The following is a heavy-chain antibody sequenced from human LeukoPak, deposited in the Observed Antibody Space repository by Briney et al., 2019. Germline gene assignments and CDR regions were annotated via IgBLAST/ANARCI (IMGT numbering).Heavy chain of an antibody. Sequence: ASVKVSCKASGGTFSSYAISWVRQAPGQGLEWMGGIIPIFGTANYAQKLQGRVTMTTDTSTSTAYMELRSLRSDDTAVYYRARDGDDFWSGPYYFDYWGQGTLVTVSS. V-gene: IGHV1-69*05. CDR2: IIPIFGTA. D-gene: IGHD3-3*01. CDR1: GGTFSSYA. CDR3: ARDGDDFWSGPYYFDY. J-gene: IGHJ4*02.